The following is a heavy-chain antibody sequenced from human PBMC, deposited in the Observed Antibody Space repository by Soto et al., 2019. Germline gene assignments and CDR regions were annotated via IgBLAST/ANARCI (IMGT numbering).Heavy chain of an antibody. CDR1: GFTFSKFG. V-gene: IGHV3-30*18. D-gene: IGHD2-2*01. CDR3: AKDSDQLLFDYYYYGMDV. Sequence: GGSLRLSCEASGFTFSKFGIHWVRQAPGKGLEWVAVVSYDGSFKYYADSVKGRFTISRDNSKNTLYLQMNCLRPEDTALYYCAKDSDQLLFDYYYYGMDVWGQGTTVTVSS. J-gene: IGHJ6*02. CDR2: VSYDGSFK.